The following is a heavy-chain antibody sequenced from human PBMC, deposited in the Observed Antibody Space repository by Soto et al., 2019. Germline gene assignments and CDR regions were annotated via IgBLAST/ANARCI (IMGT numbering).Heavy chain of an antibody. V-gene: IGHV3-33*01. CDR2: IWYDGSNK. J-gene: IGHJ4*02. Sequence: GGSLRLSCAASGFTFSSYGMHWVRQAPGKGLEWVAVIWYDGSNKYYADSVKGRFTISRDNSKNTLYLQMNSLRAEDTAVYYCARESANTNSFDYWGQGTLVTVSS. CDR1: GFTFSSYG. CDR3: ARESANTNSFDY. D-gene: IGHD1-26*01.